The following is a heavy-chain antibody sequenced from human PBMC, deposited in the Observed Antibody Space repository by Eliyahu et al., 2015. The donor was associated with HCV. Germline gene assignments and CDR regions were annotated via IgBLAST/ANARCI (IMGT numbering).Heavy chain of an antibody. CDR2: INPNSGGT. D-gene: IGHD4-23*01. CDR1: GYTXTGYY. Sequence: QVQLVQSGAEVKKPGASVKXSCKASGYTXTGYYMHWVRQAPGQGLEWMGRINPNSGGTNYAQKFQGRVTMTRDTSISTAYMELSRLRSDDTAVYYCARVDYGGNPPKKRDYWGQGTLVTVSS. CDR3: ARVDYGGNPPKKRDY. V-gene: IGHV1-2*06. J-gene: IGHJ4*01.